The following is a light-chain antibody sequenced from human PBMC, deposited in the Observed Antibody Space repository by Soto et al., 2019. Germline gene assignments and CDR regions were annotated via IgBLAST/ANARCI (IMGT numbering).Light chain of an antibody. Sequence: EIVMTQSPATLSVSPGERATLSCRASQSVSSNLAWYQQKPGQAPRLLIYGASTRATGIPARFSGSGSGTEFTLTISSLQSEDFAVYYCQQYNNWPSPITCGQGTRLEIK. CDR1: QSVSSN. J-gene: IGKJ5*01. CDR2: GAS. V-gene: IGKV3-15*01. CDR3: QQYNNWPSPIT.